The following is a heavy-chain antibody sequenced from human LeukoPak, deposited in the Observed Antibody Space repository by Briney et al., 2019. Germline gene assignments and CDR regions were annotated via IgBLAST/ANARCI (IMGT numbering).Heavy chain of an antibody. J-gene: IGHJ4*02. D-gene: IGHD5-18*01. CDR1: GYTFTGYY. CDR2: INPNSGGT. V-gene: IGHV1-2*02. CDR3: ARGYQYSYGLFDY. Sequence: ASVKVSCKASGYTFTGYYMHWVRQAPGQGPELMGWINPNSGGTNYAQKFQGRVTMTRDTSISTAYMELSRLRSDDTAVYYCARGYQYSYGLFDYWGQGTLVTVSS.